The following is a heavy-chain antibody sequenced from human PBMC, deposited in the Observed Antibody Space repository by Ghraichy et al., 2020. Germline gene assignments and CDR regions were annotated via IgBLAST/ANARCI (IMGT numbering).Heavy chain of an antibody. CDR1: GFTFSSYS. V-gene: IGHV3-21*01. CDR3: AREAVDFTLVRGVISYYYYGMDV. J-gene: IGHJ6*02. Sequence: GESLNISCAASGFTFSSYSMNWVRQAPGKGLEWVSSISSSSSYIYYADSVKGRFTISRDNAKNSLYLQMNSLRAEDTAVYYCAREAVDFTLVRGVISYYYYGMDVWGQGPTVTVSS. D-gene: IGHD3-10*01. CDR2: ISSSSSYI.